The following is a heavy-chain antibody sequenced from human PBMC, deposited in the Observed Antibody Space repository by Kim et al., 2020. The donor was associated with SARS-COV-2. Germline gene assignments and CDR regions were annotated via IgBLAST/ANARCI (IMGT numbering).Heavy chain of an antibody. CDR3: ARDRGGVGATIDY. J-gene: IGHJ4*02. D-gene: IGHD1-26*01. Sequence: AQKFKGRGTMTRDTSISTAYMELSRLRSDDTAVYYCARDRGGVGATIDYWGQGTLVTVSS. V-gene: IGHV1-2*02.